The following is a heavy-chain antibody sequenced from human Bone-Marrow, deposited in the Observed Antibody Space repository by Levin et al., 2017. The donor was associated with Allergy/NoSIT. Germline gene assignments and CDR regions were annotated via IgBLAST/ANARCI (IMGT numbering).Heavy chain of an antibody. V-gene: IGHV3-9*01. CDR1: WFTFDDYG. CDR3: ARARSAVSGPYDF. Sequence: LSLPCVTSWFTFDDYGMHWVRQAPGKGLEYVSGITWNSGSFGYAESVQGRFLISRDNSKNSLYLQMDRLREEDTAMYYCARARSAVSGPYDFWGHGTLVTVSS. CDR2: ITWNSGSF. D-gene: IGHD6-19*01. J-gene: IGHJ4*01.